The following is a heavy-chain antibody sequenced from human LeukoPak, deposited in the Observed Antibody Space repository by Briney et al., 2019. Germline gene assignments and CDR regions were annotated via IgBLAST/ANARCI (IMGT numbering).Heavy chain of an antibody. D-gene: IGHD1-26*01. Sequence: GGSLRLSREASGFTLDAYAMHWVRQAPGKGLEWVSLINKDGSATYYADSVKGRFTISRDNSKNSLYLQMNSLRSEDTALYYCATWAFYHSLDVWGQGTTVTVSS. V-gene: IGHV3-43*02. J-gene: IGHJ6*02. CDR3: ATWAFYHSLDV. CDR2: INKDGSAT. CDR1: GFTLDAYA.